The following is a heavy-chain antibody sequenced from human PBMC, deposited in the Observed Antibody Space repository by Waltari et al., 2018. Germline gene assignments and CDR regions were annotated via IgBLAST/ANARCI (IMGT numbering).Heavy chain of an antibody. Sequence: EVQLLESGGDLVQPGGSLGPSWAASGIPFRNYAINWVRLAPGTGLEWVSAITVGDDTYYADSVKGRFTISRDTSKDTVYLHMNGLRAEDTAVYYCATPFYNWDDPLHSWGPGTLVTVSS. D-gene: IGHD1-20*01. CDR2: ITVGDDT. V-gene: IGHV3-23*01. CDR1: GIPFRNYA. CDR3: ATPFYNWDDPLHS. J-gene: IGHJ4*02.